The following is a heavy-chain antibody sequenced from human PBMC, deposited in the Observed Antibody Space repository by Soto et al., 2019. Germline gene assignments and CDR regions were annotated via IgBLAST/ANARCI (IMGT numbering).Heavy chain of an antibody. Sequence: GASVKVSCKASGYTFTSYGISSVRQAPGQGLEWMGWISAYNGNTNYAQKLQGRVTMTTDTSTSTAYMELRSLRSDDTAVYYCARDVKVPPSPVTTMIVAPYFDYWGQGTLVTVSS. V-gene: IGHV1-18*01. D-gene: IGHD3-22*01. CDR1: GYTFTSYG. CDR2: ISAYNGNT. CDR3: ARDVKVPPSPVTTMIVAPYFDY. J-gene: IGHJ4*02.